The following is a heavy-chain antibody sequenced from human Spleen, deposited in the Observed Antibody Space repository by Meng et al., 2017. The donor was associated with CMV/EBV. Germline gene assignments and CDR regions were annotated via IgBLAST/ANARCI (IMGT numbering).Heavy chain of an antibody. Sequence: SETLSLTCTDSGGSISTYYWSWIRQPPGKGLEWIGYIYYSGSTNYNPSLKSRVTISVDTSKNQFSLKLSSVTAADTAVCYCARDRRGGYPKGMDVWGQGTTVTVSS. V-gene: IGHV4-59*01. D-gene: IGHD3-16*02. CDR2: IYYSGST. J-gene: IGHJ6*02. CDR3: ARDRRGGYPKGMDV. CDR1: GGSISTYY.